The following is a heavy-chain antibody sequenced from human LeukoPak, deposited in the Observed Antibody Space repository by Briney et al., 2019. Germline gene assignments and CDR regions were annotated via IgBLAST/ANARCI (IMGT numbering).Heavy chain of an antibody. V-gene: IGHV4-59*01. Sequence: PSETLSLTCTVSGGSISRYYWSWIRQSPGKGLEWIGYIYYSGSTKYNPSLKSRVTISVDTSKNQFSLKLSSVTAADTAVYYCARGGVLGWFDPWGQGTLVTVPS. J-gene: IGHJ5*02. CDR3: ARGGVLGWFDP. CDR1: GGSISRYY. CDR2: IYYSGST. D-gene: IGHD4/OR15-4a*01.